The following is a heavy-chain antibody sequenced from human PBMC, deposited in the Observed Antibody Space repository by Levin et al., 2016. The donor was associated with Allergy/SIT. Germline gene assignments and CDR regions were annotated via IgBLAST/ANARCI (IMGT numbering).Heavy chain of an antibody. D-gene: IGHD3-10*01. J-gene: IGHJ6*03. CDR3: AHRGNYGSGTYYNHHFYYYMDV. CDR2: IYWDNSK. V-gene: IGHV2-5*02. Sequence: WIRQPPGKALEWLALIYWDNSKYYSPSLKSRLTITKDTSKNQVVLTMTKVAPVDTATYYCAHRGNYGSGTYYNHHFYYYMDVWGKGTTVTVSS.